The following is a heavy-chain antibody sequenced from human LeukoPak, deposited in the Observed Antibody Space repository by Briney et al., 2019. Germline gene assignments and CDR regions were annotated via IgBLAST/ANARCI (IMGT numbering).Heavy chain of an antibody. CDR2: ISGSGGST. Sequence: GGSLRLSCAASGFTFSSYAMSWVRQAPGKGQEWVSAISGSGGSTYYADSVKGRFTISRDNSKNTLYLQMNSLRAEDTAVYYCAKDSVRNYYGSGRPQFDPWGQGTLVTVSS. V-gene: IGHV3-23*01. J-gene: IGHJ5*02. D-gene: IGHD3-10*01. CDR1: GFTFSSYA. CDR3: AKDSVRNYYGSGRPQFDP.